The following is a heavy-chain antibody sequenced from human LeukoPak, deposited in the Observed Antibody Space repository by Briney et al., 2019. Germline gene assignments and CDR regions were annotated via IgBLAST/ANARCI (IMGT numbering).Heavy chain of an antibody. CDR1: GFTFSSYA. CDR3: AKSTWIQLWLLFDY. D-gene: IGHD5-18*01. CDR2: ISGSGGST. V-gene: IGHV3-23*01. Sequence: GGSLRLSCAASGFTFSSYAMSWVRQAPGKGLEWVSAISGSGGSTYYADSVKGRFTISRDNSKNTLYLQMNSLRAKDTAVYYCAKSTWIQLWLLFDYWGQGTLVTVSS. J-gene: IGHJ4*02.